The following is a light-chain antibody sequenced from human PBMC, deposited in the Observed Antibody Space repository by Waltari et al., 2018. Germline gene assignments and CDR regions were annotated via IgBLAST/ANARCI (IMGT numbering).Light chain of an antibody. Sequence: SSELTQDPAVSVALGQTVRITCQGDSLRSYYASWYQQKPGQAPVLVISGKNNRPSGIPDRFSGSSSGNTASLTITGAQAEDEADYYCNSRDSSGNSVVFGGGTKLTVL. V-gene: IGLV3-19*01. CDR2: GKN. CDR1: SLRSYY. CDR3: NSRDSSGNSVV. J-gene: IGLJ2*01.